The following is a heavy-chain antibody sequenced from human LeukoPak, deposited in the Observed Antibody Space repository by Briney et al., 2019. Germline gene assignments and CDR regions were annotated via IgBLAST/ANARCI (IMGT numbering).Heavy chain of an antibody. Sequence: SETLSLTCAVYGGSFSGYYWSWIRQPPGKGLEWIGSFSYSGTTYYNPSFKSRLTISIDTSKNQFSLNLSSVIAADTAVYYCARHRSSTSYDPFDIWGQGTLVTVSS. J-gene: IGHJ3*02. CDR3: ARHRSSTSYDPFDI. CDR1: GGSFSGYY. D-gene: IGHD2-2*01. CDR2: FSYSGTT. V-gene: IGHV4-34*01.